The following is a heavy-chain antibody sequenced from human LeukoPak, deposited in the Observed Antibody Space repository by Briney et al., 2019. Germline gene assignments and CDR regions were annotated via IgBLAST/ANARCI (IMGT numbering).Heavy chain of an antibody. V-gene: IGHV4-39*07. CDR2: IYYSGST. CDR1: GGSISSSSYY. Sequence: PSETLSLTCTVSGGSISSSSYYWGWIRQPPGKGLEWIGSIYYSGSTYYNPSLKSRVTISVDTSKNQFSLKLSSVTAADTAVYYCARDFGGSYWAGRGTGFDYWGQGTLVTVSS. J-gene: IGHJ4*02. CDR3: ARDFGGSYWAGRGTGFDY. D-gene: IGHD1-26*01.